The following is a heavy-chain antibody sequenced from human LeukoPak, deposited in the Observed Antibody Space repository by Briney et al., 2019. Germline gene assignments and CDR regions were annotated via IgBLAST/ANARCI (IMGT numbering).Heavy chain of an antibody. D-gene: IGHD6-13*01. J-gene: IGHJ4*02. Sequence: GGSLRLSCAASGFTFSSYGMHWVRQAPGNGLEWVAVIWYDGSNKYYADSVKGRFTISRDNSKNTLYLQMNSLRAEDTAVYYCAKVGAYSSSWFGQYYFDYWGQGTLVTVSS. V-gene: IGHV3-33*06. CDR1: GFTFSSYG. CDR3: AKVGAYSSSWFGQYYFDY. CDR2: IWYDGSNK.